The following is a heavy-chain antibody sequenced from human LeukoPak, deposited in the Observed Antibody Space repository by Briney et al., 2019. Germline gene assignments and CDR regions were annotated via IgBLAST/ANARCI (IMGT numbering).Heavy chain of an antibody. CDR2: IIPIFGTE. CDR3: ASYDSSGDDAFDI. V-gene: IGHV1-69*05. J-gene: IGHJ3*02. CDR1: GGTFSSYA. Sequence: SVKVSCKASGGTFSSYAISWVRQAPGQGLEWMGGIIPIFGTENYAQKFQGRVTITTDESTSTAYMELSSLRSEDTAVYYCASYDSSGDDAFDIWGQGTMVTVSS. D-gene: IGHD3-22*01.